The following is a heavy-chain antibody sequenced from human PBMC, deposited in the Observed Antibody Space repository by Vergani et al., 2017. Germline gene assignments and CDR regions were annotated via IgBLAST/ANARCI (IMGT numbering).Heavy chain of an antibody. CDR3: ARPRRRGGWFDP. V-gene: IGHV3-11*01. D-gene: IGHD3-10*01. CDR2: ISSSGSTI. Sequence: VQLVESGGGLVQPGGSLRLSCAASGFTVSSNYMSWIRPAPGKGLEWVSYISSSGSTIYYADSVKGRFTISRDNAKNSLYLQMNSLRAEDTAVYYCARPRRRGGWFDPWGQGTLVTVSS. CDR1: GFTVSSNY. J-gene: IGHJ5*02.